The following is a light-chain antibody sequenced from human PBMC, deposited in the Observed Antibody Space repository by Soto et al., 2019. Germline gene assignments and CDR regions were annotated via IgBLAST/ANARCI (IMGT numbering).Light chain of an antibody. CDR3: SSYAGSNNFV. V-gene: IGLV2-8*01. CDR2: EVS. J-gene: IGLJ7*01. CDR1: SSDVGGYNY. Sequence: QSALTQPPSASGSPGQSVAISCTGTSSDVGGYNYVSWYQQHPGKAPKLMIYEVSKRPSGVPDRFSGSKSGNTASLTVSGLQAEDEADYYCSSYAGSNNFVFGPGTQLTVL.